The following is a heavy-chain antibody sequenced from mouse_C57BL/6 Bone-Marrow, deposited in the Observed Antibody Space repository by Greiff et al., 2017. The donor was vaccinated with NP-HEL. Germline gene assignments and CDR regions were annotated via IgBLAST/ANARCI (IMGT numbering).Heavy chain of an antibody. D-gene: IGHD2-3*01. V-gene: IGHV2-2*01. J-gene: IGHJ3*01. Sequence: VMLVESGPGLVQPSQSLSITCTVSGFSLTSYGVHWVRQSPGKGLEWLGVIWSGGSTDYNAAFIFRLSISKDNSKGQVFFKMNSLQADDTAIDYCARKEKVYDGYYEFAYWGQGTLVTVSA. CDR1: GFSLTSYG. CDR2: IWSGGST. CDR3: ARKEKVYDGYYEFAY.